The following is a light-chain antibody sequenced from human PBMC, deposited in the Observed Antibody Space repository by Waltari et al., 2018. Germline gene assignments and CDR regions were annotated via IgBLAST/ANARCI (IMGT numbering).Light chain of an antibody. J-gene: IGKJ1*01. CDR1: ESISKF. V-gene: IGKV3-11*01. CDR3: QQCGNRTPRT. Sequence: EVVLTQSPATLSLSPGERATLSCRASESISKFVAWYQHNPGQAPRLLIYEASTRATGIPARISGSGSGTDFTLTISSLEPEDVAVYYCQQCGNRTPRTFGQGTKVEIK. CDR2: EAS.